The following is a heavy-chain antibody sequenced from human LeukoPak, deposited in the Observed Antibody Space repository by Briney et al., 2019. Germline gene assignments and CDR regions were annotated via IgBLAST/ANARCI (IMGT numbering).Heavy chain of an antibody. CDR3: ARLDRGKYSSSWSNLYY. Sequence: SETLSLTCTVSGGSISSYYWGWIRQPPGKGLEWIGSIYYSGSTYYNPSLKSRVTISVDTSKNQFSLKLSSVTAADTAVYYCARLDRGKYSSSWSNLYYWGQGTLVTVSS. CDR1: GGSISSYY. D-gene: IGHD6-13*01. V-gene: IGHV4-39*01. CDR2: IYYSGST. J-gene: IGHJ4*02.